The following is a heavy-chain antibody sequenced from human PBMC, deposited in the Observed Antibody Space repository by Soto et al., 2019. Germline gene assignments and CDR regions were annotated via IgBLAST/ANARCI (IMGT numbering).Heavy chain of an antibody. D-gene: IGHD1-26*01. J-gene: IGHJ4*02. CDR1: GYSFTSYW. CDR3: ARYPVRVSYRFDY. CDR2: IYPGDSDT. Sequence: GESLKISCKGSGYSFTSYWIGWVRQMPGKGLEWVGIIYPGDSDTRYSPSFQGQVTISADKSISTAYLQWSSLKVSDTAMYYCARYPVRVSYRFDYWGQGTLVTVSS. V-gene: IGHV5-51*01.